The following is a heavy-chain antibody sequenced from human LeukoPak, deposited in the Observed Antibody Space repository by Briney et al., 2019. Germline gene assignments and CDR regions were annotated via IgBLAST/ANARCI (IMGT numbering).Heavy chain of an antibody. D-gene: IGHD3-3*01. J-gene: IGHJ6*03. CDR2: IRYDGSNK. Sequence: PGGSLRLPCAASGFTFSSYGMHWVRQAPGKGLEWVAFIRYDGSNKYYADSVKGRFTISRDNSRNTLYLQMNSLRAEDTAVYYCAKGSSYYDFWSGYYWYLRGYYMDVWGKGTTVTVSS. CDR1: GFTFSSYG. V-gene: IGHV3-30*02. CDR3: AKGSSYYDFWSGYYWYLRGYYMDV.